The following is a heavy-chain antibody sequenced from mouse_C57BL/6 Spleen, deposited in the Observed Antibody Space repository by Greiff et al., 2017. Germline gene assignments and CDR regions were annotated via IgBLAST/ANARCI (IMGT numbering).Heavy chain of an antibody. D-gene: IGHD1-1*01. J-gene: IGHJ4*01. CDR2: IYPGSGNT. CDR3: ARGFTTVVATRGAMDY. V-gene: IGHV1-66*01. Sequence: QVQLQQSGPELVKPGASVKISCKASGYSFTSYYIHWVKQRPGQGLEWIGWIYPGSGNTKYNEKFKGKATLTADTSSSTAYMQLSSLTSEDSAVYYCARGFTTVVATRGAMDYWGQGTSVTVSS. CDR1: GYSFTSYY.